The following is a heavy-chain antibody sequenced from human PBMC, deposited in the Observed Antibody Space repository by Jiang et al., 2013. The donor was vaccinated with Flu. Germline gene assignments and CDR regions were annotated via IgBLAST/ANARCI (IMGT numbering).Heavy chain of an antibody. CDR2: INPNSGGT. J-gene: IGHJ4*02. D-gene: IGHD4-17*01. Sequence: SGAEVKKPGASVKVSCKASAYTFTDYYMHWVRQAPGQGLEWMGWINPNSGGTNYAQKFQGRVTMTRDTSISTAYMELSRLRSDDTAVYYCARVLSPRGHPTVTALDYWGQGTLVTVSS. V-gene: IGHV1-2*02. CDR1: AYTFTDYY. CDR3: ARVLSPRGHPTVTALDY.